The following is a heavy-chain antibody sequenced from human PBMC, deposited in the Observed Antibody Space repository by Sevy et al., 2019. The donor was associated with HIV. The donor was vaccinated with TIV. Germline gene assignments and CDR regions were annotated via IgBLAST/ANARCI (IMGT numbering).Heavy chain of an antibody. D-gene: IGHD2-21*01. CDR1: GLPFNDHA. CDR3: AKDINRGCDGVYCYSYYYYFYGLDV. Sequence: GGSLRLSCAASGLPFNDHAMHWVRQVPGKGLEWVSGVSWNSRYIGYADSVKGRFTISRDNARHFLYLEMNSLRPEDTALYYCAKDINRGCDGVYCYSYYYYFYGLDVWGQGTTVTVSS. V-gene: IGHV3-9*01. J-gene: IGHJ6*02. CDR2: VSWNSRYI.